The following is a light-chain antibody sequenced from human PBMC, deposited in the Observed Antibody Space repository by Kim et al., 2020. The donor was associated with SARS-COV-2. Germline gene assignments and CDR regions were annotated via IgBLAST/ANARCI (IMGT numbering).Light chain of an antibody. Sequence: QSVLTQPPSVSAAPGQKVTISCSGSSSNIGNNYVSWYQQLPGTAPKLLIYDNNKRPSGIPDRFSGSKSGTSATLGITGLQTGDEADYYCGTWDSSLSDWVFSGGTQLTVL. J-gene: IGLJ3*02. CDR3: GTWDSSLSDWV. V-gene: IGLV1-51*01. CDR2: DNN. CDR1: SSNIGNNY.